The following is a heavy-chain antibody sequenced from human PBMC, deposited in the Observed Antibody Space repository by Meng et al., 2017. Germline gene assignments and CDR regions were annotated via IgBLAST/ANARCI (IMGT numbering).Heavy chain of an antibody. CDR2: IYTSGST. Sequence: SETLSLTCTVSGGSISSYYWSWIRQPAGKGLEWIGRIYTSGSTNYNPSLKRRVTMSVDTSKNQFSLKLGFVTAADTAVYYCARGPGRQQLVRYYYYGMDVWGQGTTVTVSS. J-gene: IGHJ6*02. V-gene: IGHV4-4*07. D-gene: IGHD6-13*01. CDR1: GGSISSYY. CDR3: ARGPGRQQLVRYYYYGMDV.